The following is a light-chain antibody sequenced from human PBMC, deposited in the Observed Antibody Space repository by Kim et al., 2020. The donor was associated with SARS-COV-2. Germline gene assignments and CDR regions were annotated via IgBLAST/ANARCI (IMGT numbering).Light chain of an antibody. CDR3: SSFSSGSTHVL. Sequence: QSALTQPASVSGSPGQSITISCAGTSSDVGIYHLVSWYQQHPGKAPKLILYQVSKRPSGVSDRFSGSESASTASLTISGLQAEDEAHYYCSSFSSGSTHVLFGGGTKLTVL. J-gene: IGLJ2*01. CDR2: QVS. V-gene: IGLV2-23*02. CDR1: SSDVGIYHL.